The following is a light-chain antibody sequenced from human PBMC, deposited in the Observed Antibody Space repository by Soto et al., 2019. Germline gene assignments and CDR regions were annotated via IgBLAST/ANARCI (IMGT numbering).Light chain of an antibody. J-gene: IGKJ2*01. Sequence: DIVMTQSPDSLAVSLGERATINCKSSQSVLYSSNNKNYLAWYQQKSGQPPKLLIDWASTRESGVPDRFSGSGSGTDFTPTIISLQAEDVAVYYCQQHYSTPPTFGQGTKLEIK. V-gene: IGKV4-1*01. CDR3: QQHYSTPPT. CDR2: WAS. CDR1: QSVLYSSNNKNY.